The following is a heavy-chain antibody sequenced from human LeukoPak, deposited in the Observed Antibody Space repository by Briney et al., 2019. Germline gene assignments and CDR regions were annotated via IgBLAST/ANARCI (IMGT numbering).Heavy chain of an antibody. V-gene: IGHV1-8*01. J-gene: IGHJ6*03. CDR3: ARGRSSGSWYYYYYMDV. Sequence: GASVKASGKSSGYTFTSYDINWVRQATGQGLEWMGWMNPNSGNTGYAQKFKGRVTMTRNTSISTAYMELSSLRSEDTAVYYCARGRSSGSWYYYYYMDVWGKGTTVTISS. D-gene: IGHD6-13*01. CDR1: GYTFTSYD. CDR2: MNPNSGNT.